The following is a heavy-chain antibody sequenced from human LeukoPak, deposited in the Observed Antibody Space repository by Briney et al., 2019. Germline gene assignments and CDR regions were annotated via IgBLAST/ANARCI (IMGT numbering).Heavy chain of an antibody. J-gene: IGHJ4*02. CDR3: ARGVAGYGPYDY. D-gene: IGHD5-12*01. V-gene: IGHV4-59*01. CDR2: IYYSGST. CDR1: GGSISSYY. Sequence: SETLSLTCTVSGGSISSYYWSWIRQPPGKGLEWIGYIYYSGSTNHNPSLKSRVTISLDTPKNQFSLRLNSVTAADTAVYYCARGVAGYGPYDYWGQGTPVTVSS.